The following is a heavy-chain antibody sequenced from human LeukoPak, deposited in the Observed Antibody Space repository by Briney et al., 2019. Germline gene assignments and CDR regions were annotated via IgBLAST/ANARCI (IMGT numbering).Heavy chain of an antibody. Sequence: GASVKVSCKASGYTFTSYGISWVRQAPGQGLEWMGIINPSGGSTSYAQKFQGRVTMTRDTSTSTVYMELSSLRSEDTAVYYCASGSPSPYIAAAGTPFDYWGQGTLVTVSS. V-gene: IGHV1-46*01. D-gene: IGHD6-13*01. CDR3: ASGSPSPYIAAAGTPFDY. CDR2: INPSGGST. J-gene: IGHJ4*02. CDR1: GYTFTSYG.